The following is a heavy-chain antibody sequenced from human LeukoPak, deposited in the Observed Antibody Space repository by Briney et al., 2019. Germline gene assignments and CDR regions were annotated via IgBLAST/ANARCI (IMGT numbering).Heavy chain of an antibody. CDR1: GFTFSNYS. Sequence: GGSLSLSCAASGFTFSNYSMNWVRQAPGKGLEWVSSISSSGSYIYYADSVKGRFTISRDNAKNSAYLQMNSLRADDTAVYYCATLLLGPMTTVPLADYWGQATLVTVSS. CDR2: ISSSGSYI. J-gene: IGHJ4*01. CDR3: ATLLLGPMTTVPLADY. D-gene: IGHD4-11*01. V-gene: IGHV3-21*01.